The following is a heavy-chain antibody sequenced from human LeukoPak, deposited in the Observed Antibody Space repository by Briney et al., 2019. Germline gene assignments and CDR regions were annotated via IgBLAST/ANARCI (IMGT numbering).Heavy chain of an antibody. D-gene: IGHD6-13*01. Sequence: SETLSLTCTVSGGSISSSSYYWGWIRQPPGKGLEWIGSIYYSGSTYYNPSLKSRVTISVDTSKNQFSLKLSSVTAADTAVYYCARVSRRAAGDPIPNDYWGQGTLVTVSS. CDR3: ARVSRRAAGDPIPNDY. CDR1: GGSISSSSYY. CDR2: IYYSGST. V-gene: IGHV4-39*07. J-gene: IGHJ4*02.